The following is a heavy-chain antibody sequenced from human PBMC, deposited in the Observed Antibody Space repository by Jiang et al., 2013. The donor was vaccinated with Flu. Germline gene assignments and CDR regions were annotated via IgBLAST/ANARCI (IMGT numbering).Heavy chain of an antibody. V-gene: IGHV1-46*01. Sequence: VQLVESGAEVKKPGASVKVSCKASGYTFTSYYMHWVRQAPGQGLEWMGIINPSGGSTSYAQKFQGRVTMTRDTSTSTVYMELSSLGSEDTAVYYCARVKANYDFWSGAFDYWGQGTLVTVSS. CDR2: INPSGGST. J-gene: IGHJ4*02. CDR3: ARVKANYDFWSGAFDY. CDR1: GYTFTSYY. D-gene: IGHD3-3*01.